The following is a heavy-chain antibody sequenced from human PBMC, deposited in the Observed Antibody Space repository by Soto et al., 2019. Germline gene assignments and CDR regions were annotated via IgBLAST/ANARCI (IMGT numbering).Heavy chain of an antibody. CDR3: ATAPKVGATFISHSPMGWFDP. CDR1: GFTFTSCS. CDR2: IVVGSGDT. J-gene: IGHJ5*02. D-gene: IGHD1-26*01. V-gene: IGHV1-58*01. Sequence: GASVKVSCKASGFTFTSCSVQWVRHARGQRLEWMGCIVVGSGDTNYAQKFQDRVTMTEDISTNTAYMELSSLRSEDTAVYYCATAPKVGATFISHSPMGWFDPWGQGTLVTVSS.